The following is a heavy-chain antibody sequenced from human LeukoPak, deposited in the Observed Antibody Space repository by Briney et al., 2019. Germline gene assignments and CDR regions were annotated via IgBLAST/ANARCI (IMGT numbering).Heavy chain of an antibody. CDR2: IWDDGITK. CDR1: GFTFSRHG. CDR3: ARGKASGGYSGYGLDAFDI. Sequence: PGRSLRLSCEGSGFTFSRHGMHWVRQAPGKGLEWVAVIWDDGITKHYADSVKGRFTISRDNSKNTLYLQMNSLRAEDTAVYYCARGKASGGYSGYGLDAFDIWGQGTMVTVSS. V-gene: IGHV3-33*08. J-gene: IGHJ3*02. D-gene: IGHD5-12*01.